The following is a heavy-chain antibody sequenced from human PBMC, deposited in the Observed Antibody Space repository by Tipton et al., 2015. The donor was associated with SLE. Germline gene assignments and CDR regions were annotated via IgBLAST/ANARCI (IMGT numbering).Heavy chain of an antibody. J-gene: IGHJ4*02. V-gene: IGHV4-39*07. CDR1: GGSISSYY. CDR2: IYYSGST. Sequence: LSLTCTVSGGSISSYYWSWIRQPPGKGLEWIGSIYYSGSTYYNPSLKSRVTISVDTSKNQFSLKLSSVTAADTAVYYCARPYPQGPPFYYFDYWGQGTLVTVSS. CDR3: ARPYPQGPPFYYFDY. D-gene: IGHD3-16*01.